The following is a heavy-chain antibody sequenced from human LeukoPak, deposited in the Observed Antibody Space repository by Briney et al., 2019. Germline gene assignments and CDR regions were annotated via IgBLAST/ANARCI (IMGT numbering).Heavy chain of an antibody. V-gene: IGHV1-2*02. CDR2: INPNSGGT. Sequence: ASVKVSCKASGYTFTGYYMHWVRQAPGQGLEWMGWINPNSGGTNYAQKFQGRVTMTRDTSISTAYMELNSLRAEDTAVYYCAKDKSSSSWYLWSAFDYWGQGTLVTVSS. CDR3: AKDKSSSSWYLWSAFDY. CDR1: GYTFTGYY. D-gene: IGHD6-13*01. J-gene: IGHJ4*02.